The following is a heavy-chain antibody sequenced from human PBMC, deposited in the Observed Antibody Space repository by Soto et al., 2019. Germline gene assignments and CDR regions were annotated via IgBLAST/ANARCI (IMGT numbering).Heavy chain of an antibody. J-gene: IGHJ6*02. CDR2: INPNSGGT. CDR3: ARDSSGYYYEGSYYYYYGMDV. V-gene: IGHV1-2*04. CDR1: GGTFSSYA. Sequence: ASVKVSWKASGGTFSSYAISWVRQAPGQELGWMGWINPNSGGTNYAQKFQGWVTMTRDTSIGTAYMELSRLRSDDTAVYYCARDSSGYYYEGSYYYYYGMDVWGQGTTVTVSS. D-gene: IGHD3-22*01.